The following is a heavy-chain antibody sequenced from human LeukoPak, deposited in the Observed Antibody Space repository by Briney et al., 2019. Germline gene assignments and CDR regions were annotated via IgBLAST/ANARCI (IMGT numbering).Heavy chain of an antibody. V-gene: IGHV4-59*01. Sequence: SETLSLTCTVSGGSISSYYWSWIRQPPGKGLEWIGYIYYSGSTNYNPSLKSRVTISVDTSKNQFSLKLSSVTAADTAVYYCARAVLPYYDFWSGYPGYYYYMDVWGKGTTVTVSS. J-gene: IGHJ6*03. D-gene: IGHD3-3*01. CDR3: ARAVLPYYDFWSGYPGYYYYMDV. CDR1: GGSISSYY. CDR2: IYYSGST.